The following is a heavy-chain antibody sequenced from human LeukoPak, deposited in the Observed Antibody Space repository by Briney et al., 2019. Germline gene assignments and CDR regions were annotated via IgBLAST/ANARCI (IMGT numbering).Heavy chain of an antibody. J-gene: IGHJ4*02. V-gene: IGHV3-23*01. D-gene: IGHD2-15*01. CDR3: AKGTGWASYYSDS. CDR2: TSASGDDT. Sequence: GGSLRLSCAASGFTFSSFAMNWVRQAPGKGLEWVSGTSASGDDTYYADSVKGQFTISRDNSQNTLYLQMNSLRAEDTALYYCAKGTGWASYYSDSWGQGTLVTVSS. CDR1: GFTFSSFA.